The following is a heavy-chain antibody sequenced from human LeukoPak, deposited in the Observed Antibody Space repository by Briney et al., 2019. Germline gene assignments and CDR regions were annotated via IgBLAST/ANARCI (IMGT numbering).Heavy chain of an antibody. CDR3: ARVGYSNYKGFDP. J-gene: IGHJ5*02. Sequence: ASVKVSCKASGGTFSSYAISWVRQAPGQGLEWMGGIIPIFGTANYAQKFQGRVTITADESTSTAYMELSSLRSEDTAVYYCARVGYSNYKGFDPWGQGTLVTVSS. CDR2: IIPIFGTA. D-gene: IGHD4-11*01. CDR1: GGTFSSYA. V-gene: IGHV1-69*13.